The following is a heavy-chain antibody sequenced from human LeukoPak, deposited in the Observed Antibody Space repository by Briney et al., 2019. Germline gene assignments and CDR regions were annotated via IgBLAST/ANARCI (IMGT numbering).Heavy chain of an antibody. V-gene: IGHV3-21*01. CDR3: ARDPLKTYSGSYYRFDY. CDR2: ISSESTYI. J-gene: IGHJ4*02. D-gene: IGHD1-26*01. Sequence: PGGSLRLSCAAFGFTFSRYTMNWVRQTPGKGLEWVSSISSESTYIYYADSMKGRFTISRDNAKNSLYLQMNSLRAEDTAIYYCARDPLKTYSGSYYRFDYWGQGTLVTVSS. CDR1: GFTFSRYT.